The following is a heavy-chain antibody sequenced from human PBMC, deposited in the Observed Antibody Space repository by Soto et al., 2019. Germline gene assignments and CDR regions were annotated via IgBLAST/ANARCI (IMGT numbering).Heavy chain of an antibody. J-gene: IGHJ4*02. CDR2: ISWNSGSI. D-gene: IGHD2-15*01. CDR3: AKDMKPTVYCRGGGCYCEIDY. Sequence: EVHLVESGGGLVQPGGSLRLSCAATGFPFDDYAMHWVRQAPGKGLEWVSGISWNSGSIGYAVSVEGRFTISRDNAKISLYLRMNRLRAEDTALYYCAKDMKPTVYCRGGGCYCEIDYWGQGTLVIVSS. CDR1: GFPFDDYA. V-gene: IGHV3-9*01.